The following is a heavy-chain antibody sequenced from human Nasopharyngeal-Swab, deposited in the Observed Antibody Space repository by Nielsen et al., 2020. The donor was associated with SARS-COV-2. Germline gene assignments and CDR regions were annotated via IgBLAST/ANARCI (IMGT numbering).Heavy chain of an antibody. V-gene: IGHV3-7*01. J-gene: IGHJ5*02. CDR2: IKQDGSEK. Sequence: GESLKTSCAASGFTFSSYWMSWVRQAPGKGLEWVANIKQDGSEKYYVDSVKGRFTISRDNAKNSLYLQMNSLRAEDTAVYYCARVTGLGGYYYDSSGYPNWFDPWGQGTLVTVSS. CDR3: ARVTGLGGYYYDSSGYPNWFDP. D-gene: IGHD3-22*01. CDR1: GFTFSSYW.